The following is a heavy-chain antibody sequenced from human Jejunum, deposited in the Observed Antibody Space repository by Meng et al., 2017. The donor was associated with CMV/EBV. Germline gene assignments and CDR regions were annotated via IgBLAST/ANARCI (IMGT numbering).Heavy chain of an antibody. V-gene: IGHV6-1*01. CDR3: ARGDRSGHYLDY. Sequence: ESVSDYSATWNWIRQSPSRGLEWLGRTYCRSKYWYKDNAISLGRRISMSGDAAKNQFSLQLNSVTPEDTAVYYCARGDRSGHYLDYWGQGALVTVSS. J-gene: IGHJ4*02. CDR2: TYCRSKYWYK. CDR1: ESVSDYSAT. D-gene: IGHD3-22*01.